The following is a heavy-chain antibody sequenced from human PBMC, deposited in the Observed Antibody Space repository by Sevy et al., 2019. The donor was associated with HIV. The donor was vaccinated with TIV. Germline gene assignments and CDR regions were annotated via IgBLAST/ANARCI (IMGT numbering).Heavy chain of an antibody. V-gene: IGHV3-49*03. D-gene: IGHD4-17*01. Sequence: GGSLRLSCTASGFTFGDYAMSWFRQAPGKGLEWVSFIRRKAYGGTTEYAASVKGIFTISRDDSKSIVYLQMNSLKIEDTAVYYCTRAVTPYTVTTFDYWGQGTLVTVSS. CDR2: IRRKAYGGTT. CDR3: TRAVTPYTVTTFDY. CDR1: GFTFGDYA. J-gene: IGHJ4*02.